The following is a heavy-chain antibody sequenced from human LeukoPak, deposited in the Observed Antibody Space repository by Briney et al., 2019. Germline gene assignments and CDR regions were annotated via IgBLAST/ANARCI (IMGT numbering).Heavy chain of an antibody. J-gene: IGHJ6*02. Sequence: SETLSLTCAVYGGSLSGYYWSWIRQPPGKGLEWIGEINHSGSTNYNPSLKSRVTISVDTSKNQFSLKLSSVTAADTAVYYCARGRYSMDVWGQGTTVTVSS. V-gene: IGHV4-34*01. CDR1: GGSLSGYY. CDR2: INHSGST. CDR3: ARGRYSMDV.